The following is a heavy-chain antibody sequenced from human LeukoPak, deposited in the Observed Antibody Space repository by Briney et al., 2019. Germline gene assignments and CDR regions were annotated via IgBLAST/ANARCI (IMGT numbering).Heavy chain of an antibody. CDR1: GFTFSSYG. V-gene: IGHV3-30*03. CDR3: ARDLLLWGDGYNIY. Sequence: GGSLRLSCAASGFTFSSYGMHWVRQAPGKGLEWVAVISYDGSNKYYADSVKGRFTISRDNSKNTLYLQMNSLRAEDTAVYYCARDLLLWGDGYNIYWGQGTLVTVSS. CDR2: ISYDGSNK. J-gene: IGHJ4*02. D-gene: IGHD5-24*01.